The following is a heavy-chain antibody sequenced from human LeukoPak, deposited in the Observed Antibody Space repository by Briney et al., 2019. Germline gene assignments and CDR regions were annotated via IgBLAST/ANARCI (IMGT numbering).Heavy chain of an antibody. CDR3: ARKTDNSFDY. CDR2: VFPSYSGT. V-gene: IGHV5-51*01. J-gene: IGHJ4*02. Sequence: GESLKISCQGSGYSFSNYLIGWVRQMPGKGLEWMGMVFPSYSGTRYGPSFQGQVTISADKSIGTAYLQWSSLKASDTAMYYCARKTDNSFDYWGQGTLVTVSS. CDR1: GYSFSNYL.